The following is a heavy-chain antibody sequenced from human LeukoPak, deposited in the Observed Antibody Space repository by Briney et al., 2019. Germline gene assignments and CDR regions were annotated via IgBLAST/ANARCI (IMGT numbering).Heavy chain of an antibody. Sequence: GGSLRLSCEASGFTFSRYWMAWVRQAPGKEPEWVANMRQDGGEIYYVDSVKGRFTISRDNARNFLYLQMNSLRVEDTAVYYCARCSDLTVTTLDYWGQGTLVTVSS. CDR1: GFTFSRYW. V-gene: IGHV3-7*01. CDR2: MRQDGGEI. CDR3: ARCSDLTVTTLDY. J-gene: IGHJ4*02. D-gene: IGHD4-17*01.